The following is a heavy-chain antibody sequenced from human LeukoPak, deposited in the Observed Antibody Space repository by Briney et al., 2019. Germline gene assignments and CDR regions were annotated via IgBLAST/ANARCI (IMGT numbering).Heavy chain of an antibody. Sequence: SETLSLTCTVSGGSISSYYWSWIRQPAGKGLEWIGRIYTSGSTNYNPSLKSRVTMSVDTSKNQFSLKLSSVTAADTAVYYCAREVVPAAMQRTGAYYFDYWGQGTLVTVSS. D-gene: IGHD2-2*01. CDR1: GGSISSYY. CDR3: AREVVPAAMQRTGAYYFDY. J-gene: IGHJ4*02. V-gene: IGHV4-4*07. CDR2: IYTSGST.